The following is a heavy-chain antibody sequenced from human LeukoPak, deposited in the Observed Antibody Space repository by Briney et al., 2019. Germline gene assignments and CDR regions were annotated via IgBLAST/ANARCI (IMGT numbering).Heavy chain of an antibody. CDR1: GYSISSGYY. J-gene: IGHJ4*02. Sequence: PSETLSLTCTVSGYSISSGYYWGWIRQPPGKGLEWIGSIYHSGSTYYNPSLKSRVTISVDTSKNQFSLKLSSVTAADSAMYYCASAQQSSGDDPYFDYWGQGTLVTGSS. CDR3: ASAQQSSGDDPYFDY. V-gene: IGHV4-38-2*02. CDR2: IYHSGST. D-gene: IGHD5-12*01.